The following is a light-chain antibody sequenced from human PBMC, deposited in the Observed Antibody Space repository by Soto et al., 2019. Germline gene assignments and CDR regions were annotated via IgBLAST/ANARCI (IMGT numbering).Light chain of an antibody. J-gene: IGKJ5*01. CDR3: QRYDNLRIT. CDR2: DAS. Sequence: DIQMTQSPSSLSASVGDRVTITCQAMQDISNYLNWYQQKPGKAPKLLIYDASNLEKGVPSRFSGSGSRTDFTFTISSLQPEEIATYYCQRYDNLRITFGQGTRLEIK. CDR1: QDISNY. V-gene: IGKV1-33*01.